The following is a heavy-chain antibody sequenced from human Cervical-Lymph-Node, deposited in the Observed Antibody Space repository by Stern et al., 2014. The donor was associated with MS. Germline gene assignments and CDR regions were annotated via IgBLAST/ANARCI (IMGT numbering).Heavy chain of an antibody. CDR1: GFPFSSYA. Sequence: EVQLVESGGGLVQPGGSLRLSCVASGFPFSSYAMIWVRQAPGKGLEYVSGSGSDGRTHYADSVKGRFTSSRDNSESTLYLQMNNLRVDDTAVYYCAKDLHNWSADYWGQGTLVTVSS. CDR3: AKDLHNWSADY. CDR2: SGSDGRT. J-gene: IGHJ4*02. D-gene: IGHD1-20*01. V-gene: IGHV3-23*04.